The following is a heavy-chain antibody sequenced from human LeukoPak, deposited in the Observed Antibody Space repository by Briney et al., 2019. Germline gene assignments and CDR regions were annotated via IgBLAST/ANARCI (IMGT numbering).Heavy chain of an antibody. D-gene: IGHD2-15*01. V-gene: IGHV5-51*01. Sequence: GESLKISCKGSGYIFTSYWIGWVRQMPGKGLEWMGIIYPGDSDTRYSPSFQGQVTISADKSISTAYLQWSSLKASDTAMYYCARPRCSGGSCFSGMDVWGQGTTVTVSS. CDR3: ARPRCSGGSCFSGMDV. CDR1: GYIFTSYW. CDR2: IYPGDSDT. J-gene: IGHJ6*02.